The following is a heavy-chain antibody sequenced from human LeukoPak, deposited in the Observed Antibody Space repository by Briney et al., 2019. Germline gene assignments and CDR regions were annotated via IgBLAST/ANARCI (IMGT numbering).Heavy chain of an antibody. J-gene: IGHJ4*02. V-gene: IGHV1-18*01. CDR2: ISGNSGNT. Sequence: ASVKVSCTPSGYSFPRNGISWVRQAPGQGLEWMGWISGNSGNTNYAQKFQDRVTLTTDTSTSTAYMELRSLRSDDTAVYYCARDVNYAFDYWGQGTLVTVSS. D-gene: IGHD3-16*01. CDR3: ARDVNYAFDY. CDR1: GYSFPRNG.